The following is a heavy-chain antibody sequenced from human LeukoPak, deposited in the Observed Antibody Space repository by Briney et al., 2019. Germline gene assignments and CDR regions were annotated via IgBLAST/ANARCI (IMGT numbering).Heavy chain of an antibody. Sequence: GGSLRLSCAASGFTFNNYGMHWVRQAPGKGLEWVAVISYDGRDKHYPDSVKGRFTISRDISTDTLWLQMDSLRTEDTAVYYCAKGPLRGTAAAIDYWGQGTLVTVSS. V-gene: IGHV3-30*18. CDR1: GFTFNNYG. J-gene: IGHJ4*02. CDR2: ISYDGRDK. CDR3: AKGPLRGTAAAIDY. D-gene: IGHD2-2*01.